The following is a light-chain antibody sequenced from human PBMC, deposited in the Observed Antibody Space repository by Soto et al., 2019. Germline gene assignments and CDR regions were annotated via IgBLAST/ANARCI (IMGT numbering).Light chain of an antibody. V-gene: IGKV3-20*01. CDR2: GAS. J-gene: IGKJ1*01. CDR3: QQYGRSLRT. CDR1: QSVSSSY. Sequence: EIVLTQSPGTLSLSPGERATLSCRASQSVSSSYLAWYQQKPGQAPRLLIYGASSRAAGIPDRFSGRGSGTDSTLSISRLEYGDLVVYYCQQYGRSLRTFGQGTKVESK.